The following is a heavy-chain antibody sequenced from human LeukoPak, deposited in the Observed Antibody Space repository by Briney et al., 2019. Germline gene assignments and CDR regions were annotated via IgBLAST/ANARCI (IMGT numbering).Heavy chain of an antibody. Sequence: PGGSLRLSCAASGFTFSSYGMHWVRQAPGKGLEWVSSISSSSSYIYYADSVKGRFTISRDSAKNSLYLQMNSLRAEDTAVYYCARFTTPEGEVDYWGQGTLVTVSS. J-gene: IGHJ4*02. D-gene: IGHD3-16*01. CDR3: ARFTTPEGEVDY. V-gene: IGHV3-21*01. CDR2: ISSSSSYI. CDR1: GFTFSSYG.